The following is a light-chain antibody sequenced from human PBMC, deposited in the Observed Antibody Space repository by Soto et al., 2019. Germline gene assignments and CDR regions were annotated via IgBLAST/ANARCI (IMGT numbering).Light chain of an antibody. V-gene: IGKV1-5*01. J-gene: IGKJ4*01. CDR2: DAS. CDR3: QQYNTYPPT. Sequence: DIQMTQSPSTLSASVGDRVTITCRASQSISSWLAWYQQKPGKAPKLLIYDASSLESGVPSRVSGSGSGTEFTLTISSLQPDDFATYYCQQYNTYPPTFGGGTKVDIK. CDR1: QSISSW.